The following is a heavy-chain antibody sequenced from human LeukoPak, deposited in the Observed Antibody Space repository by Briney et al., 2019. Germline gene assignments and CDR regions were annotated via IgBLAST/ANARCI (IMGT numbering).Heavy chain of an antibody. V-gene: IGHV4-39*01. CDR3: ASLYYYDSSGYYTLGAFDI. CDR2: IYYSGST. J-gene: IGHJ3*02. Sequence: SETLSLTCTVSGGSISSSSYYWGWIRQPPGKGLEWIGSIYYSGSTYYNPSLKSRVTISVDTSKNQFSLKLSSVTAADTAVYYCASLYYYDSSGYYTLGAFDIWGQGTMVTVSS. CDR1: GGSISSSSYY. D-gene: IGHD3-22*01.